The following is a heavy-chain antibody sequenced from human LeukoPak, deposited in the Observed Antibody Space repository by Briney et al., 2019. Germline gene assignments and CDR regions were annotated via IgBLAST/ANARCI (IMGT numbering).Heavy chain of an antibody. Sequence: SVTVSCKASGFTFTSTAVQWVRQACGQRLKWIGWILVGSGNTNYAQMFQERVTLTWDVSTSTAYMVLSSLRSEDTAIYYCASDPPYTSSSAWWGQGTLVTVSS. CDR1: GFTFTSTA. D-gene: IGHD2-2*01. V-gene: IGHV1-58*01. CDR2: ILVGSGNT. CDR3: ASDPPYTSSSAW. J-gene: IGHJ4*02.